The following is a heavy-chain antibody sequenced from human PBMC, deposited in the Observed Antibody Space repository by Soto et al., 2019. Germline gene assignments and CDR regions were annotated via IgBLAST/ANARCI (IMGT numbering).Heavy chain of an antibody. D-gene: IGHD6-19*01. Sequence: EVQLLESGGGLVQPGGSLRLSCAASGFTFSSYAMSWVRQTPGKGLEWVSGISGGGGNTYYADSVTGRFTISRDNSRNTPYLQMNSLRAADTAIYYRAKDRGAGGRFSGVAVAGIPSWGQGTLVTVSS. V-gene: IGHV3-23*01. CDR3: AKDRGAGGRFSGVAVAGIPS. CDR1: GFTFSSYA. J-gene: IGHJ5*02. CDR2: ISGGGGNT.